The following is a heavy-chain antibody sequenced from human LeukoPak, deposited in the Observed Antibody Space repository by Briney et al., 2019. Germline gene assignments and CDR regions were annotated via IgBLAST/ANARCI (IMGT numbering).Heavy chain of an antibody. J-gene: IGHJ4*02. CDR1: GFTFSSYS. Sequence: GGSLRLSCAASGFTFSSYSMNWVRQAPGKGLEWVSSISSSSSYIYYADSVKGRFTMSRDNAKNSLYLQMNSLRAEDTAVYYCTRDGSSDYHPLGWFDYWGQGTLVTVSS. V-gene: IGHV3-21*04. D-gene: IGHD3-22*01. CDR2: ISSSSSYI. CDR3: TRDGSSDYHPLGWFDY.